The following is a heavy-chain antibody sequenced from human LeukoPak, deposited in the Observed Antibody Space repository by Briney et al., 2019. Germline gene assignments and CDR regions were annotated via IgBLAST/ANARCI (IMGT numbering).Heavy chain of an antibody. J-gene: IGHJ4*02. Sequence: SETLSLTCTVSGGSISSYYWSWIRQPPGKGLEWIGYIYYSGSTNYNPSLKSRVTISVDTSKNQFSLKLSSVTAADTAVYYCARSKRRDGYTDYWGQGTLSPSPQ. V-gene: IGHV4-59*01. CDR1: GGSISSYY. CDR2: IYYSGST. D-gene: IGHD5-24*01. CDR3: ARSKRRDGYTDY.